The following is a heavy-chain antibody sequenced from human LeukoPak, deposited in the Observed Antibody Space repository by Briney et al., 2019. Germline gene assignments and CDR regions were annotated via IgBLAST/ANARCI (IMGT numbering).Heavy chain of an antibody. CDR2: INHSGST. CDR1: GGSFSGYY. D-gene: IGHD2-21*02. V-gene: IGHV4-34*01. CDR3: AREAYCGGDCYSGFDY. J-gene: IGHJ4*02. Sequence: ASETLSLTCAVYGGSFSGYYWSWIRQPPGKGLEWIGEINHSGSTNYNPSLKSRVTISVDTSKNRFSLKLSSVTAADTAVYYCAREAYCGGDCYSGFDYWGQGTLVTVSS.